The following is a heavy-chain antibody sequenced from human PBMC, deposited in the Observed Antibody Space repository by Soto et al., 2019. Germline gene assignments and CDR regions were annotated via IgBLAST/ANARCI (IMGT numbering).Heavy chain of an antibody. D-gene: IGHD2-15*01. CDR3: AKGAGRGYCSGGSCYANWFDP. J-gene: IGHJ5*02. Sequence: TGGSLRLSCAASGFTFSSYGMHWVRQAPGKGLEWVAVISYDGSNKYYADSVKGRFTISRDNSKNTLYLQMNSLRAEDTAVYYCAKGAGRGYCSGGSCYANWFDPWGQGTLVTVSS. V-gene: IGHV3-30*18. CDR2: ISYDGSNK. CDR1: GFTFSSYG.